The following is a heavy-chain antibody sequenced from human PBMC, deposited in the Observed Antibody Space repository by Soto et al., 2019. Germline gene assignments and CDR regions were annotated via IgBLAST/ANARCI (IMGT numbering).Heavy chain of an antibody. V-gene: IGHV3-21*01. CDR3: VRSQDPYLSAAFDL. J-gene: IGHJ3*01. D-gene: IGHD2-15*01. CDR2: SSSSTGDK. CDR1: GFTFHTYN. Sequence: VQLVESGGGLVKPGGSLRLSCTASGFTFHTYNMNWVRQAPGEGLEWVSSSSSSTGDKYYVDSLKGRFTVSRDNANSSLSLQLHNVRVEDTAVYFCVRSQDPYLSAAFDLWGQGTKVIVSS.